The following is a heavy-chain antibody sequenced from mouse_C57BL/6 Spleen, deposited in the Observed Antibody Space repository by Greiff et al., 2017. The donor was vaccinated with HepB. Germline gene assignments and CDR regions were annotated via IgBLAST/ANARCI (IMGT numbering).Heavy chain of an antibody. V-gene: IGHV5-4*01. CDR3: ARDRRYGSSWYFDV. Sequence: DVQLQESGGGLVKPGGSLKLSCAASGFTFSSYAMSWVRQTPEKRLEWVATISDGGSYTYYPDNVKGRFTISRDNAKNNLYLQMSHLKSEDTAMYYCARDRRYGSSWYFDVWGTGTTVTVSS. J-gene: IGHJ1*03. D-gene: IGHD1-1*01. CDR1: GFTFSSYA. CDR2: ISDGGSYT.